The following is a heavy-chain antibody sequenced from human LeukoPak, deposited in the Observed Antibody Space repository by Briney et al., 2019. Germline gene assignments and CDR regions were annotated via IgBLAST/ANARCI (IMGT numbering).Heavy chain of an antibody. Sequence: GGSLRLSCAASGFTLSNAWMSWVRQAPGKGLEWVGRIKSKTDGGTTDYAAPVKGRFTISRDDSKNTLYLQMNSLKNEDTAVYYCTTVLRYFDWLLYFDYWGQGTLVTVSS. V-gene: IGHV3-15*01. D-gene: IGHD3-9*01. CDR1: GFTLSNAW. J-gene: IGHJ4*02. CDR3: TTVLRYFDWLLYFDY. CDR2: IKSKTDGGTT.